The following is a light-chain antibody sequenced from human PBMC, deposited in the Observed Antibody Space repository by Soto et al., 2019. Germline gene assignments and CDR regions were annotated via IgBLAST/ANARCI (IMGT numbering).Light chain of an antibody. CDR2: AAS. CDR1: QDIKRF. Sequence: DIQMTQSPGSLSASVGDRVTIACRASQDIKRFLNWYQQKRGKAPNLLIYAASTLQSGVPSRFSGSFSETHFTLTISSLQPEDFATYYCQQTSKSPYTFGPGTQL. J-gene: IGKJ3*01. V-gene: IGKV1-39*01. CDR3: QQTSKSPYT.